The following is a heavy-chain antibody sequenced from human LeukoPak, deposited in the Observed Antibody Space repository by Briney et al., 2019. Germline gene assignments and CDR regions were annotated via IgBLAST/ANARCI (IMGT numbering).Heavy chain of an antibody. V-gene: IGHV4-61*02. D-gene: IGHD6-13*01. J-gene: IGHJ5*02. CDR1: GGSISSGNYY. CDR2: IYTSGST. Sequence: SETLSLTCTVSGGSISSGNYYWSWIRQPAGKGLEWIGRIYTSGSTNYNPSLKSRVTISVDTSKNQFSLKLSSVTAADTAVYYCARGRYSSSWYTWFDPWGQGTLVTVSS. CDR3: ARGRYSSSWYTWFDP.